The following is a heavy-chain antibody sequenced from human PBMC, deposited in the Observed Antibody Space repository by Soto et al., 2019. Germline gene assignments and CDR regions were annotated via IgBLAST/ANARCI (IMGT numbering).Heavy chain of an antibody. D-gene: IGHD1-26*01. CDR2: IIPIFGTA. CDR3: ARRKGADHARSPYQHYLGS. Sequence: VEVSCKASGGTFSSYAISWVRQAPGQGLEWMGGIIPIFGTANYAQKFQGRVTMTRDTSISTAYMELSRLRSDDTAVYYCARRKGADHARSPYQHYLGSWGRGPMVSLSS. V-gene: IGHV1-69*13. J-gene: IGHJ4*03. CDR1: GGTFSSYA.